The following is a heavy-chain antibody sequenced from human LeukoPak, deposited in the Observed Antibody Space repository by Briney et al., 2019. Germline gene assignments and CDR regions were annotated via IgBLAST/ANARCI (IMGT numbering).Heavy chain of an antibody. J-gene: IGHJ2*01. CDR3: ARDVPGDLWYFDL. CDR1: GFTFSSYG. D-gene: IGHD7-27*01. Sequence: GGSLRLSCAASGFTFSSYGMHWVRQAPGKGLEWVAVIWYDGSNKYYADSVKGRFTISRDNSKNTLYLQMNRLRAEDTAVYYCARDVPGDLWYFDLWGRGTLVTVSS. CDR2: IWYDGSNK. V-gene: IGHV3-33*01.